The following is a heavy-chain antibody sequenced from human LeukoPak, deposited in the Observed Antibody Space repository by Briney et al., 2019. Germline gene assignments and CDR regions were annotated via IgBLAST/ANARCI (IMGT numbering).Heavy chain of an antibody. CDR3: ASSPSSSGYSDYGYNYY. Sequence: GESLKISCKGSGYSFISYWITWVRQMPGKGLEWMGRIDPSDSYTNYRPSFQGHVTISADKSISTAYLQWSSLKASDTAMYYCASSPSSSGYSDYGYNYYWGQGTLVTVSS. CDR1: GYSFISYW. J-gene: IGHJ4*02. CDR2: IDPSDSYT. V-gene: IGHV5-10-1*01. D-gene: IGHD5-12*01.